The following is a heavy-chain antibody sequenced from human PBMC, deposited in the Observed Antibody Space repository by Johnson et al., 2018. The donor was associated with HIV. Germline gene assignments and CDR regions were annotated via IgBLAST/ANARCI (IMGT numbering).Heavy chain of an antibody. CDR2: VNWNGART. CDR3: AGVGVSGYDLAAFDI. D-gene: IGHD5-12*01. V-gene: IGHV3-20*04. Sequence: VQLVESGGGLVQPGRSLRLSCAASGFIFDDFGMNWVRHAPGKGLEWVSDVNWNGARTGYADSVKGRFTISRDNAKNSLYLQMNSLRAEDTVLYYCAGVGVSGYDLAAFDIWGRGTMVTVSS. CDR1: GFIFDDFG. J-gene: IGHJ3*02.